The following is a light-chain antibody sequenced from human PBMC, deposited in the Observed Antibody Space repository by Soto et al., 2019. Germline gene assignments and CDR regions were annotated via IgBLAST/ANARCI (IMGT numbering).Light chain of an antibody. V-gene: IGKV1D-13*01. Sequence: IQMTQSPSFLSASVGDRVTITCRASQAISNYLNWYQQKTGKAPNVLIYDASTLESGVPSRFSGSGSGTEFTLTISRLQSEDFAVYYCQQYNNWPRTFGQGTKVDIK. J-gene: IGKJ1*01. CDR1: QAISNY. CDR3: QQYNNWPRT. CDR2: DAS.